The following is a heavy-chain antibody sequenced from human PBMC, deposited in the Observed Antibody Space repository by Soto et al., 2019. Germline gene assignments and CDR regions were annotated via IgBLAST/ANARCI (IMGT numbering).Heavy chain of an antibody. D-gene: IGHD3-10*01. V-gene: IGHV4-38-2*02. CDR3: ARKANYASGRINLFDS. Sequence: PSETLSLTCTVSGYSINRDDYWGWIRQPPGKGLEWMASIYHSVSTFYNPSLRSRVTISIDTSKNQFSLRLTAVTAADTAMYYCARKANYASGRINLFDSWGQGTLVTVSS. CDR1: GYSINRDDY. CDR2: IYHSVST. J-gene: IGHJ4*02.